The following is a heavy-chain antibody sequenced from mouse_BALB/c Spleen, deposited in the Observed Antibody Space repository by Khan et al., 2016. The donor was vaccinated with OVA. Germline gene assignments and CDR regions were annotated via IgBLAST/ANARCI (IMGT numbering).Heavy chain of an antibody. CDR2: IYPGDGST. CDR3: AREGLRGVGMDY. V-gene: IGHV1S56*01. J-gene: IGHJ4*01. D-gene: IGHD1-1*01. CDR1: GYTFTAYD. Sequence: VQLQESGPELVKPGALVKISCKASGYTFTAYDINWVKQRPGQGLEWIGWIYPGDGSTEYNENFKGKATLTADTSSNTAYMQLSSLTSEKTAVYCCAREGLRGVGMDYWGQGTSVSVSS.